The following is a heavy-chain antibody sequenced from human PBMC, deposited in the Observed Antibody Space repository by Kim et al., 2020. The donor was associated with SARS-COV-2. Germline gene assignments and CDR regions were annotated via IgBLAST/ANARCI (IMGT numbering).Heavy chain of an antibody. J-gene: IGHJ2*01. Sequence: GGSLRLSCAASGFTLSSYDTHWVRQVPGKGLEWVALIWYDGTTKDYVESVKGLFTISRDNSKNTVYLQMNSLIAEDTAVYYCATGPPYGSETWCFWGHG. CDR1: GFTLSSYD. V-gene: IGHV3-30*02. CDR2: IWYDGTTK. D-gene: IGHD3-10*01. CDR3: ATGPPYGSETWCF.